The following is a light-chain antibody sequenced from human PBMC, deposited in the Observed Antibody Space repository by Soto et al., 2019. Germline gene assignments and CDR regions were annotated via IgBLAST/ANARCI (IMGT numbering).Light chain of an antibody. Sequence: EIVLTQSPGTLSLSPGERATLSCRASQSVSSNYLAWYQQIPGQPPRLLISDASSRATGIPDRFSGTGSGTDFTLTISRLXPEDFAVYYCQQYGSSRWTFGQGTKVE. J-gene: IGKJ1*01. CDR1: QSVSSNY. CDR3: QQYGSSRWT. CDR2: DAS. V-gene: IGKV3-20*01.